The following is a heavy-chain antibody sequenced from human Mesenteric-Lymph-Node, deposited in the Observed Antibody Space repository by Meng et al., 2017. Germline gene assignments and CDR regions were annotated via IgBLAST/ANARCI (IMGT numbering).Heavy chain of an antibody. D-gene: IGHD3-3*01. CDR2: ISWNSGSI. V-gene: IGHV3-9*03. J-gene: IGHJ3*02. CDR1: GFTFDDYA. Sequence: GGSLRLSCAASGFTFDDYAMHWVRQAPGKGLEWVSGISWNSGSIGYADSVKGRFTISRDNAKNSLYLQMNSLRAEDMALYYCARSPTFGAFDIWGQGTMVTVSS. CDR3: ARSPTFGAFDI.